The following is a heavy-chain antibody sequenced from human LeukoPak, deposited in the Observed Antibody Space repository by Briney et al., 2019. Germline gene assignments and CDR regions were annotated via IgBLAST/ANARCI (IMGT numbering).Heavy chain of an antibody. V-gene: IGHV3-7*04. CDR2: IKQDGSEK. J-gene: IGHJ6*03. Sequence: PGGSLRLSCAASGFIFSSYWMSWVRQAPGKGLEWVANIKQDGSEKYYVDSVKGRFTISRDNAKNSMYLQMNSLRAEDTAVYYCARAGTYYDFWSGYRDYYMDVWGKGTTVTVSS. CDR3: ARAGTYYDFWSGYRDYYMDV. D-gene: IGHD3-3*01. CDR1: GFIFSSYW.